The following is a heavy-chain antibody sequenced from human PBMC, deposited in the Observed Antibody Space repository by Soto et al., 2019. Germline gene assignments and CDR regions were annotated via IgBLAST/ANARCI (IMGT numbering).Heavy chain of an antibody. V-gene: IGHV4-31*03. Sequence: QVQLQESGPGLVKPSQTLSLTCTVSGGSISSGGYYWSWIRQHPGKGLEWIGYIYYSGSTYYNPSLKSRVTISVDTSKNQFSLKLSSVTAADTAVYYCARATHVLLWFGESANPNWFDPWGQGTLVTVSS. J-gene: IGHJ5*02. CDR3: ARATHVLLWFGESANPNWFDP. CDR2: IYYSGST. D-gene: IGHD3-10*01. CDR1: GGSISSGGYY.